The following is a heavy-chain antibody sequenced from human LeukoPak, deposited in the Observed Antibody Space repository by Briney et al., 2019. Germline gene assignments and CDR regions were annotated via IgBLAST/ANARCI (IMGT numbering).Heavy chain of an antibody. V-gene: IGHV3-23*01. J-gene: IGHJ6*03. D-gene: IGHD1-26*01. CDR2: ISGSGGYI. Sequence: GGSLRLSCAASGFTFRIYAMTWVRQAPGKGLEWVSGISGSGGYIYSADSVKGRFTISRDNSKNTVYLQMNSLRVEDTAVYYCVKFRGATDHYYYQMDVWGKGTTVTVSS. CDR3: VKFRGATDHYYYQMDV. CDR1: GFTFRIYA.